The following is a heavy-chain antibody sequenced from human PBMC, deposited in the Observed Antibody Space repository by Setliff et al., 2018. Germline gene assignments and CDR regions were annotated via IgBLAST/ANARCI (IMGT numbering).Heavy chain of an antibody. V-gene: IGHV3-7*01. J-gene: IGHJ4*02. D-gene: IGHD1-26*01. CDR3: ASRIGGSPY. CDR2: INWDGKTT. Sequence: GGSLRLSCVASGFTFSRYWMSWVRQAPGKGLEWVSTINWDGKTTAYADSVKGRFTISRDDADSSLYLYMNSLRVDDTAVYFCASRIGGSPYWGQGTLVTVSS. CDR1: GFTFSRYW.